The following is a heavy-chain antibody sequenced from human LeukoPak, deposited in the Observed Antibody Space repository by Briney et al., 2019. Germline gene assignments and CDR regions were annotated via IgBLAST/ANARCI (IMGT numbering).Heavy chain of an antibody. V-gene: IGHV4-61*08. D-gene: IGHD6-6*01. Sequence: SETLSLTCTVSGGSISSGDYSWSWIRQPPGKGLEWIGYIYYSGSTDYNPSLKSRVTISVDTSKNQFSLQLSSVTAADTAVYHCARDAGTDEYSSSNDYYYFDYWGQGTLVTVSS. J-gene: IGHJ4*02. CDR3: ARDAGTDEYSSSNDYYYFDY. CDR1: GGSISSGDYS. CDR2: IYYSGST.